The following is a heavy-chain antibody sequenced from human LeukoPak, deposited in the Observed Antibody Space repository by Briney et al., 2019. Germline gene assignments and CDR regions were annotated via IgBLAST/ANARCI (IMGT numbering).Heavy chain of an antibody. CDR3: ARVYDGSGSYYDSYYYYMDV. V-gene: IGHV4-59*13. D-gene: IGHD3-10*01. Sequence: SETLSLTCTVSGGSISNSFWSWIRQSPGKGLEYIGYIYYIGTTNYNPSLNSRVTISIDTSKNQFFLRLRSVTAADTAVYYCARVYDGSGSYYDSYYYYMDVWGKGTTVTVSS. CDR1: GGSISNSF. J-gene: IGHJ6*03. CDR2: IYYIGTT.